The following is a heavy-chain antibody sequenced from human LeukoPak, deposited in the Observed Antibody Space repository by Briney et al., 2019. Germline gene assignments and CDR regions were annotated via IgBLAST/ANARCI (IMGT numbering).Heavy chain of an antibody. D-gene: IGHD6-19*01. J-gene: IGHJ4*02. CDR2: IYWNSVNI. CDR1: GFTFDDHA. Sequence: GGSLRLSCAASGFTFDDHAMHWVRQAPGKGLQWVSGIYWNSVNIAYADSVRGRFTISRDNGRNSLFLQMNSLSVEDTALYYCARDTRSSGYISGRGFDYWGQGILVTVSS. CDR3: ARDTRSSGYISGRGFDY. V-gene: IGHV3-9*01.